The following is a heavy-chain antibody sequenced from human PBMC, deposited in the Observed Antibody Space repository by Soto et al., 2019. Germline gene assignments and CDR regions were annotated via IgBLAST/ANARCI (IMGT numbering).Heavy chain of an antibody. CDR1: GGSFSGYY. CDR3: ARGISRLGYCTNGVCLKNWFDP. CDR2: INHSGST. V-gene: IGHV4-34*01. Sequence: SETLSLTCAVYGGSFSGYYWSWIRQPPGMGLEWIGEINHSGSTNYNPSLKSRVTISVDTSKNQFSLKLSSVTAADTAVYYCARGISRLGYCTNGVCLKNWFDPWGQGTLVTVSS. J-gene: IGHJ5*02. D-gene: IGHD2-8*01.